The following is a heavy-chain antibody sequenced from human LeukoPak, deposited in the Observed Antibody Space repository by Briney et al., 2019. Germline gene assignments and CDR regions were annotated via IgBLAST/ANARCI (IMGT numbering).Heavy chain of an antibody. CDR3: ARERAIAAAGQT. D-gene: IGHD6-13*01. CDR1: RFTFSSNG. J-gene: IGHJ5*02. V-gene: IGHV3-66*01. CDR2: IYSGCST. Sequence: PGVSLRLSCVASRFTFSSNGMSWAPHSPGKGLECVSVIYSGCSTYYADSVRGRFTISRDNSKNTLYLQMNSLRDEDTAVYYCARERAIAAAGQTWGQGTLVTVSP.